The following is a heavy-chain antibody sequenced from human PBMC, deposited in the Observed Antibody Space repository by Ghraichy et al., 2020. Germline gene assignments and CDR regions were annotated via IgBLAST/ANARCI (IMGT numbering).Heavy chain of an antibody. Sequence: SETLSLTCAVYGGSFSGYYWSWIRQPPGKGLEWIGEINHSGSTNYNPSLKSRVTISVDTSKNQFSLKLSSVTAADTAVYYCARRGDSGYDRGRITYFDYWGQGTLVTVSS. J-gene: IGHJ4*02. CDR1: GGSFSGYY. CDR2: INHSGST. D-gene: IGHD5-12*01. V-gene: IGHV4-34*01. CDR3: ARRGDSGYDRGRITYFDY.